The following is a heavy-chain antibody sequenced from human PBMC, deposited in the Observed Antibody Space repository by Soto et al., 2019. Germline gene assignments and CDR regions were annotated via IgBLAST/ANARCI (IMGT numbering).Heavy chain of an antibody. CDR1: GFPFTNYW. Sequence: GSLRLSCAASGFPFTNYWMNWVRQTPGNGLMWVSRISPDGSDVVYADSVEGRFTVSRDNAKNTLYLEMHSLRAEDTAMYYCACLGHIGPVGDSDFHXWGQVTPVTVSX. D-gene: IGHD3-16*01. CDR2: ISPDGSDV. CDR3: ACLGHIGPVGDSDFHX. J-gene: IGHJ4*02. V-gene: IGHV3-74*01.